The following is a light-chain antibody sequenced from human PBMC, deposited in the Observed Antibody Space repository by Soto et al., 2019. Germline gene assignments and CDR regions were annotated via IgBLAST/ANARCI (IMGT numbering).Light chain of an antibody. J-gene: IGKJ1*01. CDR1: QSISSY. V-gene: IGKV1-17*01. CDR3: LQHHNYPLT. Sequence: DIQMTQSPSSLSASVGDRVTITCRASQSISSYLNWYQQKPGKAPKLLIYAASSLQSGVPSRFSGSGSGAEFTLTISSLQPEDFATYYCLQHHNYPLTFGQGTKVDIK. CDR2: AAS.